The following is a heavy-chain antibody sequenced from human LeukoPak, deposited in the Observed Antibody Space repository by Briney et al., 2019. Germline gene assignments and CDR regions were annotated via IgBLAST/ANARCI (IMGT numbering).Heavy chain of an antibody. D-gene: IGHD3-10*01. Sequence: ASVKVSCKASGYTFTSYGISWVRQAPGQGLEWMGWISAYNGNTNYAQKLQGRVTMTTDTSTSTAYMGLRSLRSDDTAVYYCARESSGPTNYYYYYYMDVWGKGTTVTVSS. V-gene: IGHV1-18*01. J-gene: IGHJ6*03. CDR1: GYTFTSYG. CDR2: ISAYNGNT. CDR3: ARESSGPTNYYYYYYMDV.